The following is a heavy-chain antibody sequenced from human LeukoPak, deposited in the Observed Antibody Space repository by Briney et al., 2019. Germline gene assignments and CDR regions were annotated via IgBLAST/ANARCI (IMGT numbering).Heavy chain of an antibody. Sequence: ASVKVSCKASGYTFTGYYMHWVRQAPGQGLEWMGWINPNSGSTNYAQKFQGRVTMTRDTHISTAYMVLSRLRSDDTAVYYCARDHGGIVVVPAAISWFDPWGQGTLVTVSS. CDR1: GYTFTGYY. V-gene: IGHV1-2*02. J-gene: IGHJ5*02. CDR2: INPNSGST. CDR3: ARDHGGIVVVPAAISWFDP. D-gene: IGHD2-2*02.